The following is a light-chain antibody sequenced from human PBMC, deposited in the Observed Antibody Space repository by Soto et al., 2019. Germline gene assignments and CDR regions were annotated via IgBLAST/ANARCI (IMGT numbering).Light chain of an antibody. V-gene: IGKV3-20*01. CDR3: QQYGSSPCT. J-gene: IGKJ3*01. CDR1: ESVSSSY. Sequence: EIVLTQSPGTLSLSPGESATLSCGASESVSSSYLAWYQKKPGQAPRLLIYGATTRLRGVPDRFSGSGSGTDFTLTISRLEPEDFAVYYCQQYGSSPCTFGPGTKVDI. CDR2: GAT.